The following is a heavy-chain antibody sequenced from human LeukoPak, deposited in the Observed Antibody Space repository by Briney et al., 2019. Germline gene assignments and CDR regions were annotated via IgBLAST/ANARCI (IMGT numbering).Heavy chain of an antibody. V-gene: IGHV4-34*01. J-gene: IGHJ4*02. Sequence: GSLRLSCAASGFTFSSYRMTWVRQPPGKGLEWIGEINHSGSTNYNPSLKSRVTISVDTSKNQFSLKLSSVIAADTAVYYCARSSYSSSWSHFDYWGQGTLVTVSS. D-gene: IGHD6-13*01. CDR1: GFTFSSYR. CDR3: ARSSYSSSWSHFDY. CDR2: INHSGST.